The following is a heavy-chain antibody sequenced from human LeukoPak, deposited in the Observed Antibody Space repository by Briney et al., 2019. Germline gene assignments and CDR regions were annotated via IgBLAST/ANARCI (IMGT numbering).Heavy chain of an antibody. CDR1: GFSVNNNY. J-gene: IGHJ6*03. D-gene: IGHD3-22*01. CDR2: ISSSGSTI. V-gene: IGHV3-11*04. CDR3: ARGVGPKITMIVADTYYMDV. Sequence: GALRLSCAASGFSVNNNYMTWVRQAPGKGLEWVSYISSSGSTIYYADSVKGRFTISRDNAKNSLYLQMNSLRAEDTAVYYCARGVGPKITMIVADTYYMDVWGKGTTVTVSS.